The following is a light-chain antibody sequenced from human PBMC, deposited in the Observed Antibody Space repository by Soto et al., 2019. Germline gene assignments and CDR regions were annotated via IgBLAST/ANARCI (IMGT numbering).Light chain of an antibody. CDR2: DNN. CDR3: GTWDSSLSVGV. J-gene: IGLJ2*01. Sequence: QAVVTQPPSVSAAPGQKVTISCSGSSSNIGNNYVSWYQQLPGTDPKLLIYDNNKRPSGIPDRFSGSKSGTSATLGITGLQTGDEADYYCGTWDSSLSVGVFGGGTKLTVL. CDR1: SSNIGNNY. V-gene: IGLV1-51*01.